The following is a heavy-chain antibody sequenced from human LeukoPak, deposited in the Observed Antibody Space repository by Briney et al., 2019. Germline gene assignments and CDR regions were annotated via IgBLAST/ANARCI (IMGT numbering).Heavy chain of an antibody. CDR2: INRDDAT. J-gene: IGHJ4*02. CDR3: SKHSGHDYFYFDS. Sequence: PGGSLRLSCLVSGFHLAESSMHWVRQTPGKGLEWISLINRDDATYYADSVKGRFTISRDIRENSLLLQMNSLATEDSAFYYCSKHSGHDYFYFDSWGQGTLVTVSS. V-gene: IGHV3-43*01. D-gene: IGHD5-12*01. CDR1: GFHLAESS.